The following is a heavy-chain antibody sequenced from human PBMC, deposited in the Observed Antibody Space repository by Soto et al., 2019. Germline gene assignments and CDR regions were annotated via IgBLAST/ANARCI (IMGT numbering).Heavy chain of an antibody. V-gene: IGHV3-23*01. CDR3: AKTRRAPTVVTRYWYFDL. D-gene: IGHD4-17*01. CDR2: LSGGGGST. CDR1: GFTLSDFA. J-gene: IGHJ2*01. Sequence: GVSLRLSCAASGFTLSDFALDWVRQRPGHGLEWVSSLSGGGGSTYYNNSVRGRYTISGDNSNSTLFLQMNKLRAEDTAVYFCAKTRRAPTVVTRYWYFDLWGRGTLVTVSS.